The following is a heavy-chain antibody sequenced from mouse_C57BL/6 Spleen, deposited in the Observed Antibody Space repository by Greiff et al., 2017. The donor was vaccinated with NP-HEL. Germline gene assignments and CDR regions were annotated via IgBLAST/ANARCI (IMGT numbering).Heavy chain of an antibody. CDR1: GYTFTSYW. D-gene: IGHD1-1*01. Sequence: VQLQQPGAELVKPGASVKLSCKASGYTFTSYWMHWVKQRPGQGLEWIGMIHPNSGSTNYNEKIKSKATLTVDKSSSTAYMQLSSLTSEDSAVYYCARSPAITTVVADYWYFDVWGTGTTVTVSS. CDR2: IHPNSGST. V-gene: IGHV1-64*01. J-gene: IGHJ1*03. CDR3: ARSPAITTVVADYWYFDV.